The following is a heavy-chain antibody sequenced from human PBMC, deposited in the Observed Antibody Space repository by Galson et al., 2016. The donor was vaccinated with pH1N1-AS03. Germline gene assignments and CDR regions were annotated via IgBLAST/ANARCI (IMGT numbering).Heavy chain of an antibody. CDR1: GYIFSSYW. Sequence: QSGAEVKKPGESLKISCQASGYIFSSYWIGWVRRRPGKGLEWMGIIWPADSDTKYSPSFQGQVTIEVDTSLNTAYLQLSTLRSSETAMYYCGRRTDLDIWGQGTSAIDIWGPGTRVTVSS. CDR2: IWPADSDT. V-gene: IGHV5-51*01. J-gene: IGHJ3*02. D-gene: IGHD7-27*01. CDR3: GRRTDLDIWGQGTSAIDI.